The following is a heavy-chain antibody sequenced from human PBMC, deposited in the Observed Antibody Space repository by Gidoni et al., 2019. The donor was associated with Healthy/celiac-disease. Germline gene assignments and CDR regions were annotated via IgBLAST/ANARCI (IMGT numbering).Heavy chain of an antibody. Sequence: QVQLQDSGPGLVKPSETLSLTCPVSGGSLSSYYWGRIRQPPGKGLEWIGYIYYSGSTNYDPSLKSRVTISVDTSKNQFSLKLSSVTAADTAVDYCARVKGSSGVNWFDPWGQGTLVTVS. D-gene: IGHD2-15*01. J-gene: IGHJ5*02. CDR3: ARVKGSSGVNWFDP. CDR1: GGSLSSYY. V-gene: IGHV4-59*01. CDR2: IYYSGST.